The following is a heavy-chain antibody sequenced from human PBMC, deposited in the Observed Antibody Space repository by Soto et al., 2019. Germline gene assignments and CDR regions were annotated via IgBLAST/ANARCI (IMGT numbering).Heavy chain of an antibody. CDR2: LSYDGSNK. CDR1: GFTFSTYA. V-gene: IGHV3-30*03. Sequence: GGSLRLSCAASGFTFSTYAMHWVRQAPGKGLEWVAVLSYDGSNKYYADSVKGRFTISRDNSKNTLYLQMNSLRAEDTAVYYCARTCSGGTCSFDYWGQGTLVTVS. J-gene: IGHJ4*02. CDR3: ARTCSGGTCSFDY. D-gene: IGHD2-15*01.